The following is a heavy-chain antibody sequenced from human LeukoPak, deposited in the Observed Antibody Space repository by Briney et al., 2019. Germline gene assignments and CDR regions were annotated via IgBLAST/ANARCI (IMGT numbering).Heavy chain of an antibody. CDR1: GFTFSDYY. J-gene: IGHJ2*01. V-gene: IGHV3-11*01. CDR2: ISSSGSIT. D-gene: IGHD5-24*01. Sequence: GGSLRLSCAASGFTFSDYYMSWIRQAPGKGLECISYISSSGSITHYADSVKGRFTISRDNAKNSLYLQMNRLRDEDTAVYYCARLPPGRWLRYWYFDLWGRGTLVTVSS. CDR3: ARLPPGRWLRYWYFDL.